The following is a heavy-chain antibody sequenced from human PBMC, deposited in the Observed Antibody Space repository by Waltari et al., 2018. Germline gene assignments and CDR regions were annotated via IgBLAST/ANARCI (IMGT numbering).Heavy chain of an antibody. J-gene: IGHJ6*02. D-gene: IGHD3-3*01. CDR1: GGSFSGYS. CDR3: ARGRYYDFWSGYYRAYYYYGMDV. CDR2: INHSGST. Sequence: QVQLQQWGAGLLKPSETLSLTCAVYGGSFSGYSWSWIRQPPGKGLEGFGEINHSGSTNYNPSLKSRVTISVDTSKNQFSLKLSSVTAADTAVYYCARGRYYDFWSGYYRAYYYYGMDVWGQGTTVTVSS. V-gene: IGHV4-34*01.